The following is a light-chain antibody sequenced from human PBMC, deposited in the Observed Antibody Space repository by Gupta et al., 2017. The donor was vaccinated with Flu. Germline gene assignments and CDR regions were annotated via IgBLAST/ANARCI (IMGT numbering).Light chain of an antibody. CDR1: QGRVCSDRNSY. J-gene: IGKJ1*01. Sequence: VALGQAASNDCRTSQGRVCSDRNSYLHWFQQRPGQSPRRLIYQGSYRDSGVPDRFSGSGSGTDFTLKISRVEAEDVGIYYCSQGAPWGWTFGQETKLEIK. V-gene: IGKV2-30*01. CDR2: QGS. CDR3: SQGAPWGWT.